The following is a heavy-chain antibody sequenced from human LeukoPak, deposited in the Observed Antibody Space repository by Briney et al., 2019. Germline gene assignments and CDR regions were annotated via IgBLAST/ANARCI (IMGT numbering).Heavy chain of an antibody. D-gene: IGHD1-26*01. CDR1: GFTVSSNY. Sequence: GGSLRLSCAASGFTVSSNYMSWVRQPPGKGLEWVSILYSGGGTYYADSVKGRFTISRDSSKNTVYLQMYSLRAEDTAVYYCARGRSGSYNDAADYWGQGTLVTVSS. V-gene: IGHV3-66*01. CDR2: LYSGGGT. J-gene: IGHJ4*02. CDR3: ARGRSGSYNDAADY.